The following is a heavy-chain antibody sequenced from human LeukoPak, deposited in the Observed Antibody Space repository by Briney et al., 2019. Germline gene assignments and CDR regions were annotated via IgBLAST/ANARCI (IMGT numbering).Heavy chain of an antibody. J-gene: IGHJ4*02. D-gene: IGHD5-18*01. V-gene: IGHV5-51*01. CDR1: GYSFSNYW. Sequence: GESLKISCKGSGYSFSNYWIGWVRQMPGKGLELMGIIYPGDSDNRYSPSFQGQVTISADKSISTAYLQWSSLKASDTAMYYCARGSGYSYGSFDYWGQGTLVTVSS. CDR2: IYPGDSDN. CDR3: ARGSGYSYGSFDY.